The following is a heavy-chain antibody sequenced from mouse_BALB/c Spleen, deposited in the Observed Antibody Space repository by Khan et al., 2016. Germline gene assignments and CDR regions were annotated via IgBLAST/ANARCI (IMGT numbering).Heavy chain of an antibody. CDR3: ARKSTARAMEF. CDR1: GYTFTNYG. J-gene: IGHJ4*01. CDR2: INTNTGEP. Sequence: QIQLVQSGPEMKKPGETVKISCKASGYTFTNYGMNWVKQVPGKDLKWMGWINTNTGEPTYAEEFKGRFAFSLETSASTAYLQFNNLKNEDTATYCCARKSTARAMEFWGQGTSVTVSS. D-gene: IGHD1-2*01. V-gene: IGHV9-3*02.